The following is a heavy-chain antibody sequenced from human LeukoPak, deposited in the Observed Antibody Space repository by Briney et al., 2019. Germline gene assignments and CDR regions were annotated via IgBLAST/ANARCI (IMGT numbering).Heavy chain of an antibody. V-gene: IGHV1-69*04. Sequence: SVKVSCKASGGTFSSYAISWVRQAPGQGLEWMGRIIPILGIANYAQKFQGRVTITADKSTSAAYMELSSLRSEDTAVYYCARDKRVLGDYWGQGTLVTVSS. CDR1: GGTFSSYA. D-gene: IGHD6-6*01. CDR3: ARDKRVLGDY. J-gene: IGHJ4*02. CDR2: IIPILGIA.